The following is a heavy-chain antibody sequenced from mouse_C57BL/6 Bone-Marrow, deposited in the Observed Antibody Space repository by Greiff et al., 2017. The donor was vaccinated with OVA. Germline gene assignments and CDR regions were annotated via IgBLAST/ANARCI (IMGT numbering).Heavy chain of an antibody. J-gene: IGHJ1*03. CDR2: IDPENGDT. CDR3: TPSPGGYDWYFDV. Sequence: EVKLMESGAELVRPGASVKLSCTASGFNIKDDYMHWVKQRPEQGLEWIGWIDPENGDTEYASQFQGQATITADTSSNTAYLQLSSLTSEDTAVYYCTPSPGGYDWYFDVWGTGTTVTVAS. V-gene: IGHV14-4*01. D-gene: IGHD2-2*01. CDR1: GFNIKDDY.